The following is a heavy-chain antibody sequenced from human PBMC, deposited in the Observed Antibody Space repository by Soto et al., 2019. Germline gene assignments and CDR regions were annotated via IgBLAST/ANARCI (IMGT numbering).Heavy chain of an antibody. V-gene: IGHV1-2*02. CDR2: INPNSCGT. CDR1: GYTXTGYY. CDR3: ARFGVARQGY. J-gene: IGHJ4*02. D-gene: IGHD6-6*01. Sequence: SXKVYFKASGYTXTGYYMDLVRQAPGQGLEWIGWINPNSCGTNYAQKFQGMVTMTSDTSISTAYMELRRLRSDDTAVYYCARFGVARQGYWGQGTLGTVSS.